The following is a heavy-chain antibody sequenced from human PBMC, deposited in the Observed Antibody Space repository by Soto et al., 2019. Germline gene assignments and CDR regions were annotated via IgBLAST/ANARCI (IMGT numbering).Heavy chain of an antibody. CDR1: GFTFSSYG. CDR3: AKVGGSSRPPYPYGMDV. V-gene: IGHV3-30*18. J-gene: IGHJ6*02. Sequence: QVQLVESGGGVVQPGRSLRLSCAAFGFTFSSYGMHWVRQAPGKGLEWVAVISYDGTSKYYADSVKGRFTISRDNSKNMLHLQMNSLRAEATAVYYCAKVGGSSRPPYPYGMDVWGQGTAVTVSS. D-gene: IGHD6-13*01. CDR2: ISYDGTSK.